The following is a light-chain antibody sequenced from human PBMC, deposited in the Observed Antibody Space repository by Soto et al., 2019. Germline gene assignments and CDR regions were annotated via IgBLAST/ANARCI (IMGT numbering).Light chain of an antibody. CDR1: QSVSSN. Sequence: EIVMTQSPATLSVSPGERATLSCRASQSVSSNLAWYQQKPGQAPRLLIYGASTRATGIPARFSGSGSGPEFTLTISSLQSEDFAVYYCQQYNNWPLPFGGGTKVEIK. J-gene: IGKJ4*01. V-gene: IGKV3-15*01. CDR3: QQYNNWPLP. CDR2: GAS.